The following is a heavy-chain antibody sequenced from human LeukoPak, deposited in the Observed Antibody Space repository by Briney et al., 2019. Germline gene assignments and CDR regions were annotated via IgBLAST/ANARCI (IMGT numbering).Heavy chain of an antibody. CDR2: IIPSDGFT. V-gene: IGHV1-46*01. J-gene: IGHJ4*02. CDR1: GYTFSSYY. CDR3: ARLKTTDDVDY. Sequence: ASVKVSCKASGYTFSSYYVHWVRQAPGQGLEWMGMIIPSDGFTSYAQKFQGRVTMTRDMSTSTVYMELSSLRSDDTAVYYCARLKTTDDVDYWGQGTLVTVSS. D-gene: IGHD1-1*01.